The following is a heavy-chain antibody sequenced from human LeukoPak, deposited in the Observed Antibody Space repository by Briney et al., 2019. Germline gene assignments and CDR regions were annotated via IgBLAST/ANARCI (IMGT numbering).Heavy chain of an antibody. CDR2: IYYSGST. J-gene: IGHJ5*02. V-gene: IGHV4-59*08. Sequence: SETLSLTCTVSGGSISSYYWSWIRQPPGKGLEWIGYIYYSGSTNYNPSLKSRVTISVDTSKNQFSLKLSSVTAADTAVYYRARQMRQWLVFGWFDPWGQGTLVTVSS. CDR1: GGSISSYY. CDR3: ARQMRQWLVFGWFDP. D-gene: IGHD6-19*01.